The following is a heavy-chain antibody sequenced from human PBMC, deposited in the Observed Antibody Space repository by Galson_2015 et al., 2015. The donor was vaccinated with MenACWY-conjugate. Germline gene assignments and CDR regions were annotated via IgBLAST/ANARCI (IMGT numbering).Heavy chain of an antibody. D-gene: IGHD3-10*02. Sequence: SVKVSCKASEYTFTSFAMHWVRQAPGQGLEWMGWINAGTGNTEYSKKFQGRVTITTDTSAKTAYMELSSLRSEDTAVYYCARSPRDYVSSTYSLPPRAQVPLATVSS. J-gene: IGHJ1*01. V-gene: IGHV1-3*01. CDR1: EYTFTSFA. CDR3: ARSPRDYVSSTYSLPP. CDR2: INAGTGNT.